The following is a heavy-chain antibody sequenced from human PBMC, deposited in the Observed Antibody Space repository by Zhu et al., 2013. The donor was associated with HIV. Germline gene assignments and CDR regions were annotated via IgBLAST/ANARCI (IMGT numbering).Heavy chain of an antibody. Sequence: QVQLVQSGTEVKKPGASVKVSCQASGYTFTRFGISWVRQAPGQGLEWMGWISPKNGDTNYAQNFQGKVTMTTDTSTNTAYMELMRLTSDDTAVYYCATSDEYSTSEGWGWFDPWGQGTLVTVSS. V-gene: IGHV1-18*01. CDR1: GYTFTRFG. J-gene: IGHJ5*02. D-gene: IGHD6-6*01. CDR2: ISPKNGDT. CDR3: ATSDEYSTSEGWGWFDP.